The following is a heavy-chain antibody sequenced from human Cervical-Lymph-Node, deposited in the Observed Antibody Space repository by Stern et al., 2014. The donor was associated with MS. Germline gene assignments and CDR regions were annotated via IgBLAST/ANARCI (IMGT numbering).Heavy chain of an antibody. Sequence: EVQLVESGGGLVRPGGALRLSCAASGFTFSTFAMSWVRQVPGRGLEWVSGLDDSGSGTHYADSVKGRFMISRDNSKNTLYLDMNSLRAEDTAIYYCAKGCNSDTCDNSRYFDYWGQGTPVTVSS. CDR1: GFTFSTFA. D-gene: IGHD2/OR15-2a*01. J-gene: IGHJ4*02. CDR3: AKGCNSDTCDNSRYFDY. CDR2: LDDSGSGT. V-gene: IGHV3-23*04.